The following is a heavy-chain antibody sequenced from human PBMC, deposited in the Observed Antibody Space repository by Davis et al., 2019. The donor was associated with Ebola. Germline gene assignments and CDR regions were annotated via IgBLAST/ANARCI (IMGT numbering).Heavy chain of an antibody. J-gene: IGHJ4*02. Sequence: GGSLRLSCAASGFTFSDFGMSWVRQAPGKGLEWISSINWNGGSTEYAESVKGRFTISRDNTKNSLFLQMDSLRVEDTAVYYCATTQWLREFDNWGQGTLVTVSS. CDR1: GFTFSDFG. CDR3: ATTQWLREFDN. D-gene: IGHD6-19*01. V-gene: IGHV3-20*04. CDR2: INWNGGST.